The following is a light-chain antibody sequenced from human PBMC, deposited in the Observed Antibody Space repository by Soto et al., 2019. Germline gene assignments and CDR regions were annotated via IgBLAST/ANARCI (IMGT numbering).Light chain of an antibody. J-gene: IGKJ1*01. CDR3: QQYNNWPRGT. Sequence: IVMTQSPATLSMSPGERATLSCRASQSVSSNLAGYQQKPDQAPRLLMYGASIRDTGIPARFSGSGSGTEFTLTISSLQSEDFAVYYCQQYNNWPRGTFGQGTKVAIK. CDR2: GAS. CDR1: QSVSSN. V-gene: IGKV3-15*01.